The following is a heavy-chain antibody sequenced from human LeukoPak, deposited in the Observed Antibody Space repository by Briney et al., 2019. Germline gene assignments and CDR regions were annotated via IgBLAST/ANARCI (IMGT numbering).Heavy chain of an antibody. CDR1: GFTFSDFY. V-gene: IGHV3-11*04. CDR3: ARHARVAGFDY. D-gene: IGHD6-19*01. CDR2: ISNSGTTI. Sequence: VGSLRLSCAASGFTFSDFYMSWIRQAPGKGLEWISYISNSGTTIYYADSVKGRFTISRDNAKNSLYLQMNSLRAEDTAVYYCARHARVAGFDYWGLGTLVTVSS. J-gene: IGHJ4*02.